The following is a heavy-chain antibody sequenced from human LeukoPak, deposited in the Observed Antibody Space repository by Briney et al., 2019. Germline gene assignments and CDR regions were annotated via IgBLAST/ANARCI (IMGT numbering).Heavy chain of an antibody. CDR2: IYYSGYT. Sequence: SETLSLTCTVSGGSISSSTYYWGWIRQLPGKGLEWIGSIYYSGYTYHNPSLESRVTMSVDTSKNQFSLKLTSVTAADTAVYYCATSGPGCYYGMDVWGQGTTVTVSS. CDR3: ATSGPGCYYGMDV. D-gene: IGHD3-10*01. J-gene: IGHJ6*02. V-gene: IGHV4-39*01. CDR1: GGSISSSTYY.